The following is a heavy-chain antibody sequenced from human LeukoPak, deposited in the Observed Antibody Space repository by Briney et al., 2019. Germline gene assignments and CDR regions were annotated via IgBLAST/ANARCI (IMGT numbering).Heavy chain of an antibody. J-gene: IGHJ6*02. D-gene: IGHD4-17*01. Sequence: PGGSLRLSCAASGFTFSSYSMNWVRQAPGKGLEWVSYISSSSSTIYYADSVKGRFTISRDNAKNSLYLQMNSLRAEDTAVYYCARVGSYGDYPSSFYYGMDVWGQGTTVTVSS. CDR1: GFTFSSYS. CDR3: ARVGSYGDYPSSFYYGMDV. V-gene: IGHV3-48*01. CDR2: ISSSSSTI.